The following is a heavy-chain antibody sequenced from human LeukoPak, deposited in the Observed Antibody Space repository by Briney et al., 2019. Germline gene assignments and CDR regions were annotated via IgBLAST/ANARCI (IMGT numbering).Heavy chain of an antibody. CDR3: ARGGDCSGGSCYYPSFDY. D-gene: IGHD2-15*01. CDR2: ISDSGSP. CDR1: GGSITSSNYF. Sequence: PSETLSLTCSVSGGSITSSNYFWGWVRQPPGKGLEWVGSISDSGSPYYNPSLKSRVTISVDTSKNQFSLKLSSVTAADTAVYYCARGGDCSGGSCYYPSFDYWGQGTLVTVSS. V-gene: IGHV4-39*07. J-gene: IGHJ4*02.